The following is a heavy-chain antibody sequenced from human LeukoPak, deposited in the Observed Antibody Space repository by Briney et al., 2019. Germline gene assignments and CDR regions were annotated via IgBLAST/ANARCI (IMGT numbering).Heavy chain of an antibody. V-gene: IGHV3-30*03. D-gene: IGHD2-2*01. J-gene: IGHJ4*02. Sequence: GRSLRLSCVASGFSFNKYDMHWVRQAPGKGLEWVAVVSFDGSKEDYSDSLKGRFTVSRDNSKNMLFLQMNSLRAEDTAVYYCARDFRYCSSTSCSNFDYWGQGTLVTVSS. CDR2: VSFDGSKE. CDR3: ARDFRYCSSTSCSNFDY. CDR1: GFSFNKYD.